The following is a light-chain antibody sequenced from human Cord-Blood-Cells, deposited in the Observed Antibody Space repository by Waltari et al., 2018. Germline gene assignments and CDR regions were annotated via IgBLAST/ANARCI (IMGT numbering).Light chain of an antibody. CDR1: QSLLHSDGKTY. CDR2: EVS. CDR3: MQGIHLQGT. J-gene: IGKJ2*02. V-gene: IGKV2-29*02. Sequence: DIVMTQTPLSLSVTPGQPASISCKSSQSLLHSDGKTYLYWYLQKPGQSPQLLIYEVSGRFSGVPDRFSGSGSGTDFTLKISRVEAEDVGVYYCMQGIHLQGTFGQGTKLEIK.